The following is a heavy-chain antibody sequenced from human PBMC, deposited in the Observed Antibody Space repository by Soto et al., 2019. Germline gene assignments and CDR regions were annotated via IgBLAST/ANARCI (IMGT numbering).Heavy chain of an antibody. V-gene: IGHV4-31*03. CDR1: GCSISSGGYY. CDR2: IYYSGST. J-gene: IGHJ4*02. D-gene: IGHD5-18*01. CDR3: ARAGSGVQLWY. Sequence: SETLSLTCTVSGCSISSGGYYWSWIRQHPGKGLEWIGYIYYSGSTYYNPSLKSRVTISVDTSKNQFSLKLSSVTAADTAVYYCARAGSGVQLWYWGQGTLVTVS.